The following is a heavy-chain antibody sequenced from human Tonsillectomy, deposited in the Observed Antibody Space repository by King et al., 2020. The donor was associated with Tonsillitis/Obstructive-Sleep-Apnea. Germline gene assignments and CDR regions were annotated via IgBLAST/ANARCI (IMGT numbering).Heavy chain of an antibody. CDR3: ARFPYGDYGLDAFDI. Sequence: VQLVESGGGLIQPGGSLRLSCAASGFTVSSNYMSWVRQAPGKGLEWVSVIYSGGSTYYADSVKGRFTISRDNSKNTLYLQMNSLRAEDTAVYYCARFPYGDYGLDAFDIWGQGTMVTVSS. CDR2: IYSGGST. J-gene: IGHJ3*02. D-gene: IGHD4-17*01. V-gene: IGHV3-53*01. CDR1: GFTVSSNY.